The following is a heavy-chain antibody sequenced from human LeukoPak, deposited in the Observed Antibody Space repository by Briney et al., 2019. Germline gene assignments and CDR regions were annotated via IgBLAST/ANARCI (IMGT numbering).Heavy chain of an antibody. CDR2: INYSGSS. J-gene: IGHJ4*02. V-gene: IGHV4-34*01. D-gene: IGHD2-21*01. CDR1: GGAFSGYY. CDR3: ARRGEWIAWNFDY. Sequence: PSDTLSLTCAVNGGAFSGYYWSWIRQPPGKGLEWIGEINYSGSSISNPSLESRVTMSIDTTKKRFSLILTSVTAADTAVYYCARRGEWIAWNFDYCDQGSLVTVSS.